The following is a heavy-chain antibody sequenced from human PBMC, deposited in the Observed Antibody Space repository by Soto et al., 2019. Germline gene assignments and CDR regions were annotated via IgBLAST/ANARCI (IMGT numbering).Heavy chain of an antibody. V-gene: IGHV4-34*01. Sequence: PSETLSLTCAVYGGSFSGYYWSWIRQPPGKGLEWIGEINHSGSTNYNPSLKSRVTMSVDTSKNQFSLKLSSVTAADTAVYYCARGPLQAPGYSNWFDPWGQGTLVTVSS. J-gene: IGHJ5*02. D-gene: IGHD3-22*01. CDR2: INHSGST. CDR1: GGSFSGYY. CDR3: ARGPLQAPGYSNWFDP.